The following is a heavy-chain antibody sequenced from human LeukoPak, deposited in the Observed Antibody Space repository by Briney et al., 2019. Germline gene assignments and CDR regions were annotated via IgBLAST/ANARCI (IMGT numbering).Heavy chain of an antibody. CDR1: GYTFTSYD. D-gene: IGHD1-1*01. J-gene: IGHJ6*03. Sequence: ASVKVSCKASGYTFTSYDINWVRQATGQGLEWMGWMNPNSGNTGYAQKFQGRVTMTRNTSISTAYMELSSLRSEDTAVYYCAKLAPFYVSKAHTYYYNTRDVGGKGPTVTVSS. CDR3: AKLAPFYVSKAHTYYYNTRDV. CDR2: MNPNSGNT. V-gene: IGHV1-8*01.